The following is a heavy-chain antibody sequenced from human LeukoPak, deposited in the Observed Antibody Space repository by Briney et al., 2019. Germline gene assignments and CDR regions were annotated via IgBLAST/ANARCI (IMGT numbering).Heavy chain of an antibody. CDR2: INSDGSST. Sequence: GGSLRLSCAASGFTFSSYWMHWVRQAPGKGLVWVSRINSDGSSTSYADSVKGRLTISRDNAKNTLYLQMNSLRAEDTAVYYCARGLQGPDGYLPPAYWGQGTLVTVSS. J-gene: IGHJ4*02. CDR3: ARGLQGPDGYLPPAY. D-gene: IGHD5-24*01. V-gene: IGHV3-74*01. CDR1: GFTFSSYW.